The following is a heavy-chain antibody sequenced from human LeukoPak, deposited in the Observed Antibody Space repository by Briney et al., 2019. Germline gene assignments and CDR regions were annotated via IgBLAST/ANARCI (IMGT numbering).Heavy chain of an antibody. CDR1: GFTFSSYG. V-gene: IGHV3-30*02. CDR2: IRYDGSNK. J-gene: IGHJ5*02. Sequence: GGSLRLSCAASGFTFSSYGMHWVRQAPGKGLEWVAFIRYDGSNKYNADSVKGRFTISRDNSKNTLYLQMNSLRAEDTAVYYCAKIGGDHKNWFDPWGQGTLVTVSS. D-gene: IGHD4-17*01. CDR3: AKIGGDHKNWFDP.